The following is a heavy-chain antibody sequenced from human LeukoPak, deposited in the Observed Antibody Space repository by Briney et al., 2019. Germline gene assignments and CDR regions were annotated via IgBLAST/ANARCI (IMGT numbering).Heavy chain of an antibody. CDR2: ISGSGGST. D-gene: IGHD4-11*01. CDR3: ARDDYSNYVAPQQKFDY. Sequence: PGGSLRLSCAASGFTFSSYAMTWVRQAPGKGLEWVSAISGSGGSTYYADSVKGRFTISRDNAKNSLYLQMNSLRAEDTAVYYCARDDYSNYVAPQQKFDYWGQGTLVTVSS. V-gene: IGHV3-23*01. J-gene: IGHJ4*02. CDR1: GFTFSSYA.